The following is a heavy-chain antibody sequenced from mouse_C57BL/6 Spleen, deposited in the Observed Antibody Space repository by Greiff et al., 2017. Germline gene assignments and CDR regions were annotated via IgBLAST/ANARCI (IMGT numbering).Heavy chain of an antibody. V-gene: IGHV1-50*01. J-gene: IGHJ4*01. D-gene: IGHD1-3*01. CDR1: GYTFTSYW. CDR2: IDPSDSYT. CDR3: ARRLKDAMDY. Sequence: QVQLQQPGAELVKPGASVKLSCKASGYTFTSYWMQWVKQRPGQGLEWIGEIDPSDSYTNYNQKFKGKATLTVDTPSSTAYMQLSSLTSEDSAVYYCARRLKDAMDYWGQGTSVTVSS.